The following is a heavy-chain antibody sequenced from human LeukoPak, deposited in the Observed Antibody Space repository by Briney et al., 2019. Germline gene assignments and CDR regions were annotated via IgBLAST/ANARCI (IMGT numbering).Heavy chain of an antibody. D-gene: IGHD3-10*01. CDR1: GFTFSSYA. CDR2: ISGSGGST. Sequence: PGGSLRLSCAVSGFTFSSYAMSWVRQAPGKGLEWVSAISGSGGSTYYADSVKGRFTISRDNSKNTLYLQMNSLRAEDTAVYYCAKVHTPSLWFGELFIYYFDYWGQGTLVTVSS. CDR3: AKVHTPSLWFGELFIYYFDY. V-gene: IGHV3-23*01. J-gene: IGHJ4*02.